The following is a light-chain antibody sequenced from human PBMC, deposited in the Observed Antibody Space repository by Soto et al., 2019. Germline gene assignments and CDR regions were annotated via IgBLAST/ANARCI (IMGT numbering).Light chain of an antibody. CDR2: AAS. V-gene: IGKV1-39*01. Sequence: DSQMTQSRSSLSASVGDRVTISCRPSQTIANYLNWYQHKPGNAPKLLSYAASSLQAGVPSRFSGSGSGTDFTLTINSLQPEDFATYFCHQSHSSPYTFGQETRLEIK. CDR3: HQSHSSPYT. CDR1: QTIANY. J-gene: IGKJ2*01.